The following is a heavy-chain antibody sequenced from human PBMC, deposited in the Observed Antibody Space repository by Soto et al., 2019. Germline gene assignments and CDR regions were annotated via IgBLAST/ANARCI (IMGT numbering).Heavy chain of an antibody. Sequence: QVQLVQSGAEVKKPGSSVKVSCKASGGTFSSYAIAWVRQAPGQGLEWMGGIIPMFGTTNYAQKLQGRVTITADESTSTAYMELGSLRSEDMAVYYCARVGYGGHGSYGMDFWGQGTTVTVSS. CDR3: ARVGYGGHGSYGMDF. CDR2: IIPMFGTT. V-gene: IGHV1-69*01. CDR1: GGTFSSYA. D-gene: IGHD2-15*01. J-gene: IGHJ6*02.